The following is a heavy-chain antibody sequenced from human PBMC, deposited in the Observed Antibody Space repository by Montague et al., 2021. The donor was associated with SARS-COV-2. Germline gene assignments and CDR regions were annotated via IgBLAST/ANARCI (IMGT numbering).Heavy chain of an antibody. CDR2: INHGGST. CDR3: ARLRDGVVPSPILGVGPYYSYYYMDV. J-gene: IGHJ6*03. D-gene: IGHD3-10*01. V-gene: IGHV4-34*01. Sequence: ETLSLTCAVHGTSFSGYYWNWIRQSPGRGLEWIGEINHGGSTKYSPSLKSRLTISADTSKNQFSLKLTSVAAADTAVYYCARLRDGVVPSPILGVGPYYSYYYMDVWGRGTTVTVSS. CDR1: GTSFSGYY.